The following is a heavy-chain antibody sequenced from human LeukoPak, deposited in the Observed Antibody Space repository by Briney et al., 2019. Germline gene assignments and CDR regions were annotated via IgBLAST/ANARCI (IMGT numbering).Heavy chain of an antibody. CDR2: ISTGTYI. Sequence: GGSLRLSCVASGFTFSRFEMNWVRQAPGKGLEWISHISTGTYIAYTDSVKGRFTISRDNAKNSLYLQMNSLKIEDTDVYYCTTRISVADGNTEFWGLGTLVTVSS. D-gene: IGHD6-19*01. J-gene: IGHJ4*02. V-gene: IGHV3-48*03. CDR1: GFTFSRFE. CDR3: TTRISVADGNTEF.